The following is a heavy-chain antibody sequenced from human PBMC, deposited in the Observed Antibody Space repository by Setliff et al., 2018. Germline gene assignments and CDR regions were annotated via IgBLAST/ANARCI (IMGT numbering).Heavy chain of an antibody. CDR3: VKGYCSGGSCYLGAFDI. CDR2: ISGYNGHT. D-gene: IGHD2-15*01. V-gene: IGHV1-18*01. CDR1: GYTFSRNY. J-gene: IGHJ3*02. Sequence: SVKVSCKAYGYTFSRNYITWVRQAPGRGLEWMGWISGYNGHTEYAQKFRHKFTISRDSSKNTLYLQMSSLRAEDTAVYYCVKGYCSGGSCYLGAFDIWGQGTMVTVSS.